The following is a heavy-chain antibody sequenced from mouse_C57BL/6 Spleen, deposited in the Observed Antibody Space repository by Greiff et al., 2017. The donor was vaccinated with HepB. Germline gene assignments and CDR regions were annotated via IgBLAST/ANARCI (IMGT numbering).Heavy chain of an antibody. CDR3: ARGGYEEGMDY. V-gene: IGHV1-55*01. J-gene: IGHJ4*01. Sequence: VQLQQPGAELVKPGASVKMSCKASGYTFTSYWITWVKQRPGQGLEWIGDIYPGSGSTNYNEKFKSKATLTVDTSSNTAYMQLSSLTSEDSAVYYCARGGYEEGMDYWGQGTSVTVSS. CDR1: GYTFTSYW. CDR2: IYPGSGST. D-gene: IGHD2-2*01.